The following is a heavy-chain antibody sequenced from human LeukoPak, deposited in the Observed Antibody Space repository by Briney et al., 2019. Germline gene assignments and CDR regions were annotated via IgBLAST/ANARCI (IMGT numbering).Heavy chain of an antibody. CDR2: ISGDESST. Sequence: GGSLRLSCAVSGFTFSSYWMHWVRQAPGKGLVWLSRISGDESSTSYADSVKGRFTISRDNAKNTLFLQMNSLRAEDTAVYYCAKDKASIAARPGDYYYYMDVWGKGTTVTVSS. CDR1: GFTFSSYW. D-gene: IGHD6-6*01. CDR3: AKDKASIAARPGDYYYYMDV. J-gene: IGHJ6*03. V-gene: IGHV3-74*01.